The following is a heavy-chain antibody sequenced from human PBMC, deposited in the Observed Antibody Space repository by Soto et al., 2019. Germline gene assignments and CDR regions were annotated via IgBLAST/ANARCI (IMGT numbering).Heavy chain of an antibody. D-gene: IGHD5-12*01. CDR1: GFTFDDYA. CDR3: AKDLSGYDSARWFDP. CDR2: ISWNSGSI. Sequence: GGSLRLSCAASGFTFDDYAMHWVRQAPGKGLEWVSGISWNSGSIGYADSVKGRFTISRDNAKNSLYLQMNSLRAEDTALYYCAKDLSGYDSARWFDPWGQGTLVTVSS. V-gene: IGHV3-9*01. J-gene: IGHJ5*02.